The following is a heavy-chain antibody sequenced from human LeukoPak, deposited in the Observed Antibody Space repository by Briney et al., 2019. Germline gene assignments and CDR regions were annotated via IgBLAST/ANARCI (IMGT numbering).Heavy chain of an antibody. CDR1: GFTFSSYA. J-gene: IGHJ4*02. Sequence: GGSLRLSCAASGFTFSSYAMSWVRQAPGKGLEWVSAISRSGGSTYYADSVKGRFTISRDNSKNTLYLQMNSLRAEDTAVYYCAKDVSPPFYYDSSGQGGYWGQGTLVTVSS. CDR2: ISRSGGST. V-gene: IGHV3-23*01. CDR3: AKDVSPPFYYDSSGQGGY. D-gene: IGHD3-22*01.